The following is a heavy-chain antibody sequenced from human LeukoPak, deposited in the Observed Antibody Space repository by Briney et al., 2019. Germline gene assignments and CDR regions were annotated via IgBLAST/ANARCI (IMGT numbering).Heavy chain of an antibody. CDR1: GFTFNSYA. Sequence: GGSLRLSCAASGFTFNSYAMSWVRQAPGKGLEWVSAISGSGGSTYYADSVKGRFTISRDNSKNTLYLQMNSLRAEDTAVYYCAKASTYYYGSGSYYYVYWGQGTLVTVSS. CDR3: AKASTYYYGSGSYYYVY. D-gene: IGHD3-10*01. J-gene: IGHJ4*02. CDR2: ISGSGGST. V-gene: IGHV3-23*01.